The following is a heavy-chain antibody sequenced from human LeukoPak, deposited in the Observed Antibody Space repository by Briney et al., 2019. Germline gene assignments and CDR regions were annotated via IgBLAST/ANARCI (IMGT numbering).Heavy chain of an antibody. CDR2: VGGGDDI. J-gene: IGHJ6*03. D-gene: IGHD3-10*01. CDR3: ARAYGSGSYYMGYYYYMDV. V-gene: IGHV3-23*01. CDR1: GLTFNIYG. Sequence: GGSLRLSCVVSGLTFNIYGMSWVRQAPGKGLEWVSSVGGGDDIHYADSVKGRFTISRDNAKNTLYLQMNSLRAEDTAVYYCARAYGSGSYYMGYYYYMDVWGKGTTVTVSS.